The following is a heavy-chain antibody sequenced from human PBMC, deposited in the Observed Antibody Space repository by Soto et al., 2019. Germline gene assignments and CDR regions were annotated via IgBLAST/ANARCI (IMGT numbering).Heavy chain of an antibody. CDR1: GYTFTSYA. D-gene: IGHD4-17*01. CDR3: ARAGYGDYADAFDS. J-gene: IGHJ3*02. Sequence: ASVKVSCKASGYTFTSYAMHWVRQAPGQRLEWMGWINAGNGNTKYSQKFQGRVTITRDTSMSTAYMELSSLRSEDTAVYYCARAGYGDYADAFDSWGQGTMVTVSS. V-gene: IGHV1-3*01. CDR2: INAGNGNT.